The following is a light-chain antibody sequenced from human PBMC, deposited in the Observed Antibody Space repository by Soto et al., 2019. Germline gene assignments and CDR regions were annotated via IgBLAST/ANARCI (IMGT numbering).Light chain of an antibody. Sequence: EIVLTQSPDTLSLSPWNTATLSCRASQSLTNSYIAWYQVKPGPXPRLLIYDTSSRATGIPDRFSGSGSGTDLTITSTRLEPEDFAVFDCQQYGTSEIIFGQGTRLEIK. CDR2: DTS. J-gene: IGKJ5*01. CDR3: QQYGTSEII. CDR1: QSLTNSY. V-gene: IGKV3-20*01.